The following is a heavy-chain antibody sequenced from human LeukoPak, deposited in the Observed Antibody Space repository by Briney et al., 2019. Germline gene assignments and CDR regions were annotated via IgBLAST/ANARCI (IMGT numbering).Heavy chain of an antibody. Sequence: SETLSLTCTVSGGSIRSYYWSWIRQPAGKGLEWIGRIYTSGSTNYNPSLKSRVTMSVDTSKTQFSLKLSSVTVADTAAYYCERDMVIVVVPAAIETNWFDPWGQGTLVTVSS. CDR1: GGSIRSYY. CDR2: IYTSGST. V-gene: IGHV4-4*07. D-gene: IGHD2-2*03. CDR3: ERDMVIVVVPAAIETNWFDP. J-gene: IGHJ5*02.